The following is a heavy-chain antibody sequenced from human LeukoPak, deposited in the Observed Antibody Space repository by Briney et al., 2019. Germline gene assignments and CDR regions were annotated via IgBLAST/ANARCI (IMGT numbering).Heavy chain of an antibody. CDR2: IYYSGST. J-gene: IGHJ4*02. V-gene: IGHV4-31*03. CDR3: ARSTQYCGSASCYMYYFDY. D-gene: IGHD2-21*01. Sequence: SQTLSLTCTVSGGSISSGGYYWNWIRQPPGKGLEWIGSIYYSGSTYYNPSLKSRVLVSGDTSGNHFSLRLNSVAAADTAVYYCARSTQYCGSASCYMYYFDYWGQGTLVTVSS. CDR1: GGSISSGGYY.